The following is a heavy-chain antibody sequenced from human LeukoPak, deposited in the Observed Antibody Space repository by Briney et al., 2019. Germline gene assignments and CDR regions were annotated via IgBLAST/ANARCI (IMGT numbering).Heavy chain of an antibody. J-gene: IGHJ3*02. V-gene: IGHV1-8*01. Sequence: GASVKVSCKASGYTFTSYDINWVRQATGQGREWMGWMNPNRGSTGYAQKFQGRVTMTRNTSISTAYMELSSLRSEDTAVYYCASTEKYYYDSSGFVLSDAFDIWGQGTMVTVSS. CDR1: GYTFTSYD. CDR2: MNPNRGST. D-gene: IGHD3-22*01. CDR3: ASTEKYYYDSSGFVLSDAFDI.